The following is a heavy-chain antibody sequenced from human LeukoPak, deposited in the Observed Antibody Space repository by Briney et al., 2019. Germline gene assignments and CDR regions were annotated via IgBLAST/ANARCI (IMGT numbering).Heavy chain of an antibody. CDR2: ISSSSSYI. D-gene: IGHD3-9*01. CDR3: ARDRKGASYYDILTGCNDY. V-gene: IGHV3-21*01. Sequence: GGSLRLSCAASGFTFSSYSMNWVRQAPGKGLEWVSFISSSSSYIYYADSVKGRFTISRDNAKNSLYLQMNSLRAEDTAVYYCARDRKGASYYDILTGCNDYWGQGTLVTVSS. CDR1: GFTFSSYS. J-gene: IGHJ4*02.